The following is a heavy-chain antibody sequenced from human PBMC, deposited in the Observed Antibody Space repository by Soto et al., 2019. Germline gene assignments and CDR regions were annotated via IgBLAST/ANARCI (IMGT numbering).Heavy chain of an antibody. CDR2: IFSNDDK. CDR1: GFSLSISGVG. V-gene: IGHV2-5*01. D-gene: IGHD3-10*01. J-gene: IGHJ6*02. Sequence: QITLKESGPTLVKPTQTLTLTCTFSGFSLSISGVGVGWIRQLPGKALEWLALIFSNDDKRYSPSLKSRLTITKDTSKDQVGFIKYNLGPVDTVTYYCSHIRGSGLFGMDVWGHGTTVTVS. CDR3: SHIRGSGLFGMDV.